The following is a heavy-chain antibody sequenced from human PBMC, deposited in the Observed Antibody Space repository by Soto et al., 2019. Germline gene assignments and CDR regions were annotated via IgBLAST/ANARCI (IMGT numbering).Heavy chain of an antibody. V-gene: IGHV4-34*01. CDR1: GWSFSGYY. J-gene: IGHJ4*02. D-gene: IGHD3-22*01. CDR3: ATSPLISSGYSAPRF. Sequence: SETLSLTCAVYGWSFSGYYWSWIRRPPGEGREWIGEINHSGSTTYNPSLKSRITISGDTSKLQFTLKLSSVTAADTAVYYCATSPLISSGYSAPRFWGQGTLVTVSS. CDR2: INHSGST.